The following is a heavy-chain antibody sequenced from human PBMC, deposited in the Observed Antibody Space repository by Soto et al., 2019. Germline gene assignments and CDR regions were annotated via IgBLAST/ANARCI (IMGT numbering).Heavy chain of an antibody. Sequence: SPTLSLTCAISGDSVSSNGCSWNWIRQSPSRGLEWLGRTYYRSKWSNDYALSVRSRITINPDTYKNHFSLQLNSVTPEDTAVYYCARGKYSSFDIWGQGTTVTVSS. CDR3: ARGKYSSFDI. CDR1: GDSVSSNGCS. V-gene: IGHV6-1*01. D-gene: IGHD6-13*01. J-gene: IGHJ3*02. CDR2: TYYRSKWSN.